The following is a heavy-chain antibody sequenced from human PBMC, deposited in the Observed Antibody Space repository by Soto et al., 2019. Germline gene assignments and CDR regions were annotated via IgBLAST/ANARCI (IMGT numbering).Heavy chain of an antibody. CDR3: ARDMGYYYDSSGYRPGGGMDV. CDR2: ISSSSSYI. J-gene: IGHJ6*02. CDR1: GFTFSRYS. V-gene: IGHV3-21*01. D-gene: IGHD3-22*01. Sequence: GGSLRLSFEASGFTFSRYSMNWVRQAPGKGLEWVSSISSSSSYIYYADSVKGRFTISRDNAKNSLYLQMNSLRAEDTAVYYCARDMGYYYDSSGYRPGGGMDVWGQGTTVTVSS.